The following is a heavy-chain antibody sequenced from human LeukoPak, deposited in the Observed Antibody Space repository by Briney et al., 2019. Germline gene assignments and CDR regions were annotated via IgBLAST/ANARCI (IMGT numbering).Heavy chain of an antibody. CDR1: GGSISSSSYY. J-gene: IGHJ4*02. CDR2: IYYSGST. Sequence: SETLSLTCTTSGGSISSSSYYWGWIRQPPGKGLEWIGSIYYSGSTYYNPSLKSRVTISVDTSKNQFSLKLSSVTAADTAVYYCASAEPRGSNWYPYWGQGTLVIVSS. CDR3: ASAEPRGSNWYPY. V-gene: IGHV4-39*07. D-gene: IGHD6-13*01.